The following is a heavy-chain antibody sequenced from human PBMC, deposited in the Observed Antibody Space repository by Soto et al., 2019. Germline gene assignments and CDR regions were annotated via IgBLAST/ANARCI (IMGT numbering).Heavy chain of an antibody. CDR3: AKGKDYFDSSGYSYFDS. Sequence: GGSLRLSXSASGFTFSTYAMNWVRQAPGKGLEWVSAISGSGKDASYADSVKGRFTLSRDNSRNTLYLQMNSLRVEDTALYFCAKGKDYFDSSGYSYFDSWGQGTLVTVSS. V-gene: IGHV3-23*01. CDR2: ISGSGKDA. CDR1: GFTFSTYA. J-gene: IGHJ4*02. D-gene: IGHD3-22*01.